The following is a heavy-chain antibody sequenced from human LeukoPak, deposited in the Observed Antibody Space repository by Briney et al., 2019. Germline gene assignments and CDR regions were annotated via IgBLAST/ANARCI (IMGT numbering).Heavy chain of an antibody. CDR2: VYYGRTT. CDR3: VRHDGRGGATMGAFDS. D-gene: IGHD5-12*01. J-gene: IGHJ5*01. CDR1: AASFISSSHH. V-gene: IGHV4-39*01. Sequence: PSETLSLTCTDSAASFISSSHHWGWIRQSPGKGLEWIGTVYYGRTTYYNPSLDGRVTISLDTSANHFSLQLNSVTAADTAVYYCVRHDGRGGATMGAFDSWGQGSLVTVSS.